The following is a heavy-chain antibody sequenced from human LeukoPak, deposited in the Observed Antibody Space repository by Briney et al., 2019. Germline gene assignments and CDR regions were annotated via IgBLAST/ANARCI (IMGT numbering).Heavy chain of an antibody. V-gene: IGHV1-18*01. D-gene: IGHD2-21*01. J-gene: IGHJ4*02. CDR3: ARGGVAYYYFDY. CDR2: ISAYNGHT. CDR1: DYTFTSHS. Sequence: ASLKVSCKASDYTFTSHSIAWVRQVPGQGLECMGWISAYNGHTSYAQNHQGRVTMTSDTSTSTAYMELRSLRSDDTAVYYCARGGVAYYYFDYWGQGTLVTVSS.